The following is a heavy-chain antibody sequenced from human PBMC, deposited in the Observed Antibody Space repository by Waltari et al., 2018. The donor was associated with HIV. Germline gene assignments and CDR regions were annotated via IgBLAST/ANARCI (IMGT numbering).Heavy chain of an antibody. CDR2: ISSSSSTI. CDR1: GFTFSYYS. D-gene: IGHD3-16*01. CDR3: AREEGGGNAYYYYGMDV. Sequence: EVHLVESGGGLVQPGGSLSLSCAASGFTFSYYSMNWVRQAPGKGLGWISYISSSSSTIFYADSVKGRFTISRDNAKNSLYLQLNSLRAEDTAVYYCAREEGGGNAYYYYGMDVWGQGTTVTVSS. J-gene: IGHJ6*02. V-gene: IGHV3-48*01.